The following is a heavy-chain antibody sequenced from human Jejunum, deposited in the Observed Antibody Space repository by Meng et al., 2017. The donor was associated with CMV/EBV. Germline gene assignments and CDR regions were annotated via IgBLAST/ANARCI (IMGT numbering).Heavy chain of an antibody. CDR3: ASCTIYYYFGMDV. CDR1: GGSISSSTW. J-gene: IGHJ6*02. CDR2: TYHSGNT. V-gene: IGHV4-4*02. Sequence: VSGGSISSSTWWSWVRQPPGKGLEWIGETYHSGNTNYNPSLKSRVTISIDKSKNQFSLKLSSVTAADTAVYYCASCTIYYYFGMDVWGQGTTVTVSS. D-gene: IGHD2-2*01.